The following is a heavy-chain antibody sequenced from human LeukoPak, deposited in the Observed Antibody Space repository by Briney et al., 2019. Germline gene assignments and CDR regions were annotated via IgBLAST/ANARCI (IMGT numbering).Heavy chain of an antibody. CDR1: GGTFSSYA. V-gene: IGHV1-69*05. CDR2: IIPIFGTA. J-gene: IGHJ6*03. D-gene: IGHD5-24*01. CDR3: ATTRGSYYYYYMDV. Sequence: SVKVSCKASGGTFSSYAISCVRQAPGQGLEWMGRIIPIFGTANYAQKFQCRVTITTDESTSTAYMELSSLRSEDTAVYYCATTRGSYYYYYMDVWGKGTTVTVSS.